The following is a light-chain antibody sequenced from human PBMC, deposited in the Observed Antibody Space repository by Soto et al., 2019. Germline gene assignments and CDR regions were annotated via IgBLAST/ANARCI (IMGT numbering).Light chain of an antibody. CDR1: QSVSSNY. CDR3: QQYGDWPPDT. CDR2: DAS. J-gene: IGKJ2*01. V-gene: IGKV3-20*01. Sequence: EIVLTQSPGTLSLSPGERATLSCRASQSVSSNYLAWYQQKPGQPPRLLIYDASTRATGVPARFGGSGSGTEFTLTISGLQSEDFAVYYCQQYGDWPPDTFGQGTKVEI.